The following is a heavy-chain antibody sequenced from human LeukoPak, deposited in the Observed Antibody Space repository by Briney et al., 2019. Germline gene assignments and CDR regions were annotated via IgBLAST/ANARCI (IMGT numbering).Heavy chain of an antibody. D-gene: IGHD6-6*01. Sequence: PGGSLRLCCAVSGFTFSGFWMSWSRQAPGKGLEWVASINSDGSEGYYADVVKGRFTISRDNAKNSLYLQINSLRAEDTAVYYCARSSYSSSSSVWGQGTMVTVSS. CDR2: INSDGSEG. V-gene: IGHV3-7*03. CDR3: ARSSYSSSSSV. CDR1: GFTFSGFW. J-gene: IGHJ3*01.